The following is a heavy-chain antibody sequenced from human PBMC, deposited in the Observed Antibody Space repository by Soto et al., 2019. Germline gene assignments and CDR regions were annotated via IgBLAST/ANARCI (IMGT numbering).Heavy chain of an antibody. CDR2: IYYSGST. V-gene: IGHV4-59*01. Sequence: SETLSLTCTVSGDSISSYYWSWIRQPPGKGLEWIGNIYYSGSTNYNPYLKSRVTISVDMSKNQFSLKLSSVPAADTAVYYCARGLATYYYDSSGYFPATVFDYWGQGTLVTVSS. J-gene: IGHJ4*02. CDR3: ARGLATYYYDSSGYFPATVFDY. D-gene: IGHD3-22*01. CDR1: GDSISSYY.